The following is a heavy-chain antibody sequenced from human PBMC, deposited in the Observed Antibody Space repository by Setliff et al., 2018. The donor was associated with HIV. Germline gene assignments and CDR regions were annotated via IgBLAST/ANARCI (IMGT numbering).Heavy chain of an antibody. V-gene: IGHV4-4*02. CDR2: IYHSGIT. Sequence: SETLSLTCAVSGGSISSGNWWSWVRQPPGKRLEWIGEIYHSGITNYNPSLKSRVTISVDTSKNQFSLKLSSVTAADTAVYYCARRVVGAIYYFDYWGQGTLVTVSS. CDR1: GGSISSGNW. J-gene: IGHJ4*02. CDR3: ARRVVGAIYYFDY. D-gene: IGHD1-26*01.